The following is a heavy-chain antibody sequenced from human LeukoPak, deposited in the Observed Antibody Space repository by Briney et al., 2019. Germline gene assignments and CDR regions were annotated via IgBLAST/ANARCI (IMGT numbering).Heavy chain of an antibody. V-gene: IGHV3-66*01. Sequence: QPGGSLRLSCAASGFTVSSNFMSWVRQAPGKGLEWVSVIFSGGTIYYADSVKGRFTIFRDNSKNTLYLQINNLRAEDTAVYYCARGAIPAVLYYFDYWGQGSLVTVSS. CDR3: ARGAIPAVLYYFDY. CDR1: GFTVSSNF. J-gene: IGHJ4*02. D-gene: IGHD2-2*02. CDR2: IFSGGTI.